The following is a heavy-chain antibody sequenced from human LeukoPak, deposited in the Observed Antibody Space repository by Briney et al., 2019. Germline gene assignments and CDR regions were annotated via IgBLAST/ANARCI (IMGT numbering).Heavy chain of an antibody. V-gene: IGHV1-2*02. CDR3: ARAHYVWGSPLAFDI. CDR1: GYTFTGYY. Sequence: GASVKASCKASGYTFTGYYMHWVRQAPGQGLEWMGWINLNSGGTNYAQKFQGRVTMTRDTSISTAYMELSRLRSDDTAVYYCARAHYVWGSPLAFDIWGQGTMVTVSS. CDR2: INLNSGGT. J-gene: IGHJ3*02. D-gene: IGHD3-16*01.